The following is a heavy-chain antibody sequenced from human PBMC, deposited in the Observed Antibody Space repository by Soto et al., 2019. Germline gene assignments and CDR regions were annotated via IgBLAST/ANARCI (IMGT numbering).Heavy chain of an antibody. V-gene: IGHV1-69*13. J-gene: IGHJ5*02. Sequence: GASVKVSCKASGGTFSSYAISWVRQAPGQGLEWMGGIIPIFGTANYAQKFQGRVTITADESTSTAYMELSSLRSEDTAVYYCASGNLPYCSGGSCHNWFDPWGQGTLVTVSS. CDR1: GGTFSSYA. D-gene: IGHD2-15*01. CDR2: IIPIFGTA. CDR3: ASGNLPYCSGGSCHNWFDP.